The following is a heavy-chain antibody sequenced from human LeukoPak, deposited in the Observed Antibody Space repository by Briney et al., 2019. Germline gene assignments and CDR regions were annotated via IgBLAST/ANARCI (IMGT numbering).Heavy chain of an antibody. CDR1: GYTFTSYD. CDR2: MNPNSGNT. Sequence: ASVKVSCKASGYTFTSYDINWVRQATGQGLEWMGRMNPNSGNTGYAQKFQGRVTITRNTSISTAYMELSSLRSEDTAVYYCARGLPPYCSSTSCPDPNDYWGQGTLVTVSS. V-gene: IGHV1-8*03. J-gene: IGHJ4*02. D-gene: IGHD2-2*01. CDR3: ARGLPPYCSSTSCPDPNDY.